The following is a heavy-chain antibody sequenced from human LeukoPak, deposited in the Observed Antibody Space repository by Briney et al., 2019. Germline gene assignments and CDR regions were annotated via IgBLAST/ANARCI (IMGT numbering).Heavy chain of an antibody. CDR3: ARSGEMATIMGD. D-gene: IGHD5-24*01. Sequence: GGSLRLSCAASGFTVSSNYMSWVRQAPGKGLEWVSVIYSGGSTYYADSVKGRFTISRDNSKNTLYLQMNSLRAEDTAVYYCARSGEMATIMGDWGQGTLVTVSS. CDR1: GFTVSSNY. J-gene: IGHJ4*02. V-gene: IGHV3-53*01. CDR2: IYSGGST.